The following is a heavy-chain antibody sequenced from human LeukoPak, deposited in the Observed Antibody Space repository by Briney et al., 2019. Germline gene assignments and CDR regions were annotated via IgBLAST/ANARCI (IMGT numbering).Heavy chain of an antibody. J-gene: IGHJ5*02. V-gene: IGHV1-69*04. CDR3: ARDLRSGSFYNWFDP. CDR1: GYTFTSYA. CDR2: IIPILGIA. Sequence: ASVKVSCKASGYTFTSYAISWVRQAPGQGLEWMGRIIPILGIANYAQKFQGRVTITADKSTSTAYMELSSLRSEDTAVYYCARDLRSGSFYNWFDPWGQGTLVTVSS. D-gene: IGHD3-10*02.